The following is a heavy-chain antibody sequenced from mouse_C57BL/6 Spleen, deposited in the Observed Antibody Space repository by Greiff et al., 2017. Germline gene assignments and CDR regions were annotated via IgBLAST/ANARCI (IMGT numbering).Heavy chain of an antibody. J-gene: IGHJ2*01. Sequence: VKLQESGPGLVQPSQSLSITCTVSGFSLTSYGVHWVRQSPGKGLEWLGGIWSGGSTDYNAAFISRQSISKDNSKSQVFLKMISLQADDTAIYYCARKYYGSSFDYWGQGTTLTVSS. CDR3: ARKYYGSSFDY. CDR1: GFSLTSYG. V-gene: IGHV2-2*01. D-gene: IGHD1-1*01. CDR2: IWSGGST.